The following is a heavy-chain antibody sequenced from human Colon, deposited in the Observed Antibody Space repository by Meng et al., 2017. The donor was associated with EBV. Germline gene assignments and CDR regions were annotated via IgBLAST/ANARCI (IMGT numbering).Heavy chain of an antibody. CDR1: GGSISTSDW. CDR2: IYRGGGT. Sequence: QLQGSGPGLVEPSGTLSLTCAVSGGSISTSDWWSWVRQPPGKGLEWIGEIYRGGGTNYNPSFKSRVTISVDTSNNHFSLKLSYVTAADTAVYYCARVRVIPAAVGFDYWGQGTLVTVSS. CDR3: ARVRVIPAAVGFDY. D-gene: IGHD2-2*01. J-gene: IGHJ4*02. V-gene: IGHV4-4*02.